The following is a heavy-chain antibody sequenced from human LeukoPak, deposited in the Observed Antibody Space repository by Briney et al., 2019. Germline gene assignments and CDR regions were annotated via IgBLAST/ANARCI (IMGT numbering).Heavy chain of an antibody. V-gene: IGHV3-53*01. D-gene: IGHD3-16*01. CDR1: GFTVSGTH. CDR3: AKDEATSGGGLAS. CDR2: MYTGGTT. J-gene: IGHJ5*01. Sequence: PGGSLRLSCAASGFTVSGTHMSWVRQAPGKGLDWVSAMYTGGTTYYADSVTGRFTVSRDTSRNTLFLHMNSLRAEDTAVYYCAKDEATSGGGLASWGQGTLVIVSS.